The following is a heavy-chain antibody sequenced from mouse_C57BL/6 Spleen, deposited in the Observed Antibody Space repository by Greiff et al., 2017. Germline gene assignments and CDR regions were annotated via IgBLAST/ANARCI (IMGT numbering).Heavy chain of an antibody. Sequence: VQLQQSGPELVKPGASVKISCKASGYTFTDYYIHWVKQRPGQGLEWIGWIVPGSGSTYYNEKFKGKATLTVDKSSSTAYMLLCSLTSEDSAVXFCGRGEVVARGYAMDYWGQGTTVTVSS. CDR3: GRGEVVARGYAMDY. V-gene: IGHV1-75*01. CDR2: IVPGSGST. J-gene: IGHJ4*01. D-gene: IGHD1-1*01. CDR1: GYTFTDYY.